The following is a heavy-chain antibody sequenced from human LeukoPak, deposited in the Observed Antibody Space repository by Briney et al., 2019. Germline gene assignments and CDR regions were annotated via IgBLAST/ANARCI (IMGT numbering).Heavy chain of an antibody. V-gene: IGHV4-59*08. CDR2: IYYRGSK. D-gene: IGHD3-10*01. J-gene: IGHJ3*02. CDR1: GGFISIYY. CDR3: ARQGGYLSPLGI. Sequence: SDTQSLMCNLSGGFISIYYGRWIRHPRGGGLGWHRYIYYRGSKNYNPSRKGRVTISVDTSKSQFSLKLTSVTAADTAVYYCARQGGYLSPLGIWGEGTVVTVSS.